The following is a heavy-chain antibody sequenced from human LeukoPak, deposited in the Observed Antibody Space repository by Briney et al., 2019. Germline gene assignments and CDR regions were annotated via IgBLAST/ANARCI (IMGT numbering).Heavy chain of an antibody. V-gene: IGHV1-18*01. Sequence: ASVKVSCKASGGTFTSYGISWVRQAPGQGLEWMGWISAYNGNTNYAQKLQGRVTMTTDTSTSTAYMELRSLRSDDTAVYYCARGAVHYDSSGYYYYWGQGTLVTVSS. D-gene: IGHD3-22*01. J-gene: IGHJ4*02. CDR2: ISAYNGNT. CDR3: ARGAVHYDSSGYYYY. CDR1: GGTFTSYG.